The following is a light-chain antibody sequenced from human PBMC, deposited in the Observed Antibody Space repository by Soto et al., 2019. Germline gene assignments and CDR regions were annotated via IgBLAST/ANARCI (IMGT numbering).Light chain of an antibody. V-gene: IGKV3-15*01. Sequence: EIVMTQSPATLSASPGEGATLSCKASQNVYNNLAWYQQRPGQPPRLLIYDASTRATGISARFSGSGYGTEFTLTISSLQSEDFAVYFCQQYRNWPLTFGGGTKVDI. CDR1: QNVYNN. CDR2: DAS. CDR3: QQYRNWPLT. J-gene: IGKJ4*01.